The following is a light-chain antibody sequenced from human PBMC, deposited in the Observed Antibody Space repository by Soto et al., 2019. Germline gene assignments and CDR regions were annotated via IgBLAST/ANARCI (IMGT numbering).Light chain of an antibody. CDR3: SSYTSSSTRV. V-gene: IGLV2-14*01. CDR2: EVS. J-gene: IGLJ3*02. CDR1: SSDVGGYNY. Sequence: QSALTQPASVSGSXGXSXXXXXTGTSSDVGGYNYVSWYQQHPGKAPKLMIYEVSNRPSGVSNRFSGSKSGNTASLTISGLQAEDEADYYCSSYTSSSTRVFGGGTKLTVL.